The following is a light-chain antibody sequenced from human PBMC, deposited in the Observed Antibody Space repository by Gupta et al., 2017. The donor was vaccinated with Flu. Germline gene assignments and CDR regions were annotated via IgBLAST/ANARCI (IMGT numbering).Light chain of an antibody. V-gene: IGKV3-11*01. CDR3: QWRRNWPGST. CDR2: DAS. J-gene: IGKJ3*01. Sequence: QAPRLLIYDASNSATGIPARFSGSGSGTDFTLTMRILETEDFEVEYCQWRRNWPGSTFGPGTKVEIK.